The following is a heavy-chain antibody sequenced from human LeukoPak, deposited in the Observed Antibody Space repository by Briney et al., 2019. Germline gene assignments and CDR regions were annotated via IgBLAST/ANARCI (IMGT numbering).Heavy chain of an antibody. V-gene: IGHV3-23*01. CDR1: GFTFSSYA. Sequence: GGSLRLSCAASGFTFSSYAMSWVRQAPGKGLEWVSAISGSGGSTYYAGSVKGRFTISRDNSKNTLYLQMNSLRAEDTAVYYCAKDPWSSYYDSIGYQFFFDYWGQGTLVTVSS. D-gene: IGHD3-22*01. J-gene: IGHJ4*02. CDR3: AKDPWSSYYDSIGYQFFFDY. CDR2: ISGSGGST.